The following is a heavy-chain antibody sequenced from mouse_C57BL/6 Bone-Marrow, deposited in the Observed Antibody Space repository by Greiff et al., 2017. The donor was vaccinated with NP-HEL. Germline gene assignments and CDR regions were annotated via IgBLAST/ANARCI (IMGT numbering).Heavy chain of an antibody. CDR3: ARWKLRAMDY. CDR1: GYAFSSSW. D-gene: IGHD1-1*02. V-gene: IGHV1-82*01. Sequence: VKVVESGPELVKPGASVKISCKASGYAFSSSWMNWVKQRPGKGLEWIGRIYPGDGDTNYNGKFKGKATLTADKSSSTAYMQLSSLTSEDSAVYFCARWKLRAMDYWGQGTSVTVSS. J-gene: IGHJ4*01. CDR2: IYPGDGDT.